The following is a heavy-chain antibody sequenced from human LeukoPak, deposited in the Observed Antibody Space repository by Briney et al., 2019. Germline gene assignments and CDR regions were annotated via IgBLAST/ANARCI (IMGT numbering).Heavy chain of an antibody. CDR2: IDPNGKTS. CDR3: AAQTTLTGAYDP. Sequence: GGSLRLSCAASGFXFSTCVILWVRQAPGMGREYVSSIDPNGKTSYYANSVKGRFTISRDNSNNMLYLQMGSLTTEDMAVYYCAAQTTLTGAYDPWGQGTLVTVSS. D-gene: IGHD1-20*01. CDR1: GFXFSTCV. J-gene: IGHJ5*02. V-gene: IGHV3-64*01.